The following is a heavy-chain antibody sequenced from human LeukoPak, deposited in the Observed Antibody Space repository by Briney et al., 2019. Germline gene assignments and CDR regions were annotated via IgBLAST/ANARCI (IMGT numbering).Heavy chain of an antibody. J-gene: IGHJ4*02. CDR2: ISSRGITI. Sequence: GGSLRLSCAASGFTFSSYEMNWVRQASGKGLEWVSYISSRGITIYYADSVRGRFAISRDNAKNSLYLQMNSLRAEDTAVYYCARDLPYGISDYPPGIWGQGTLVTVSS. V-gene: IGHV3-48*03. D-gene: IGHD3-22*01. CDR1: GFTFSSYE. CDR3: ARDLPYGISDYPPGI.